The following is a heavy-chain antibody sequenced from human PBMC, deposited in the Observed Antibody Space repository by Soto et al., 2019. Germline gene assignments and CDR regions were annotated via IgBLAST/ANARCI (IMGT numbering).Heavy chain of an antibody. CDR1: GFAFDQYW. J-gene: IGHJ5*02. V-gene: IGHV3-74*01. CDR3: ARGPRPSSTGTGDL. Sequence: GGSLRLSCVASGFAFDQYWMHWVRQAAGKGLEWVSRISDDGARIDYADFVKGRFTIARDNAKNTLSLQMRSLRGEDTAVYYCARGPRPSSTGTGDLWGRGALVTVSS. D-gene: IGHD1-1*01. CDR2: ISDDGARI.